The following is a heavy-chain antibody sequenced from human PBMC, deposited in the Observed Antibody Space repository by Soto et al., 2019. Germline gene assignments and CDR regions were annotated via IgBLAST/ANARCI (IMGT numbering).Heavy chain of an antibody. CDR3: ATAKPSYYYDSSGYLG. Sequence: GASVQVSCKVSGYTLTELSMHWVRQAPGKGLEWMGGFDPEDGETIYAQKFQGRVTMTEDTSTDTAYMELSSLRSEDTAVYYCATAKPSYYYDSSGYLGWGHGXLVTVYS. CDR1: GYTLTELS. J-gene: IGHJ4*01. D-gene: IGHD3-22*01. V-gene: IGHV1-24*01. CDR2: FDPEDGET.